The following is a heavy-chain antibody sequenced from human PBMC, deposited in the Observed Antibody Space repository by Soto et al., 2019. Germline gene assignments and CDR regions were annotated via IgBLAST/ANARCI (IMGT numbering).Heavy chain of an antibody. CDR2: IYYSGST. J-gene: IGHJ6*02. Sequence: LCVTCTVSGGSVSSGSYYWSWMRQPPGKGLEGIGYIYYSGSTNYNPSLKSRVTISVDTSKNQFTLKLSSVTAADTAVYCCARGNSSRSPVYYYYGMDALGQWT. V-gene: IGHV4-61*01. CDR1: GGSVSSGSYY. D-gene: IGHD6-13*01. CDR3: ARGNSSRSPVYYYYGMDA.